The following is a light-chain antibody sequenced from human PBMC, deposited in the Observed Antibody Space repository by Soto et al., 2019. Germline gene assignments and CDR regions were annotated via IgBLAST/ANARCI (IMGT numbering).Light chain of an antibody. CDR2: AVS. V-gene: IGLV2-23*02. CDR3: CSYVGSSTFYV. Sequence: QSVLTQPASVSGSPGQSITISCSGTSSDIGSYNHVAWYQQFPGKSPKLMIYAVSDRPSGVSDRFSGSKSGITASLAISGLQAEDEADYYCCSYVGSSTFYVFGTGTKVTVL. J-gene: IGLJ1*01. CDR1: SSDIGSYNH.